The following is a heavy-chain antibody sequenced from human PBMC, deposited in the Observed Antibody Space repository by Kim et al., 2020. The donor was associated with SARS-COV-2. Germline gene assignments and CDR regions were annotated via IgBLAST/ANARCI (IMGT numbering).Heavy chain of an antibody. J-gene: IGHJ6*02. D-gene: IGHD3-10*01. CDR2: LDGSDRTT. CDR3: VKGQNTVIYYALDV. V-gene: IGHV3-23*01. Sequence: GGSLRLSCTASGFTFNNCAMTWVRQAPGRGLEWVSSLDGSDRTTYYAESVKGRFTVSRDNSRNTLSLLMNGLRVDDTAVYYCVKGQNTVIYYALDVWGQGTTVTVSS. CDR1: GFTFNNCA.